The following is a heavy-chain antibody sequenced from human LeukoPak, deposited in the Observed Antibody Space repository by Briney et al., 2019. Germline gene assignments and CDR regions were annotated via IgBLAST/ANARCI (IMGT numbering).Heavy chain of an antibody. J-gene: IGHJ4*02. CDR1: GGSFSGYY. D-gene: IGHD6-13*01. CDR2: IYTSGST. Sequence: SETLSLTYAVYGGSFSGYYWSWIRQPAGKGLEWIGRIYTSGSTNYNPSLKSRVTMSVDTSKNQFSLKLSSVTAADTAVYYCARSPIAAATTYYFDYWGQGTLVTVSS. CDR3: ARSPIAAATTYYFDY. V-gene: IGHV4-59*10.